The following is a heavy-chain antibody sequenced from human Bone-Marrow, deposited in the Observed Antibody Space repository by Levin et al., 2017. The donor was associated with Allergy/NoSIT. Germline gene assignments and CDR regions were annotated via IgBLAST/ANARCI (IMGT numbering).Heavy chain of an antibody. CDR3: TTDRSAWHFDS. V-gene: IGHV3-15*01. D-gene: IGHD3-3*01. J-gene: IGHJ4*01. CDR1: GFFFTYAW. Sequence: KPGGSLRLSCAASGFFFTYAWMSWVRQAPGKGLEWVGRIKSKTDGGTTDYTAPVKGRFTISRDDSKNTLDLQMNNLKTEDTAVYYCTTDRSAWHFDSWGHGTLVTVSS. CDR2: IKSKTDGGTT.